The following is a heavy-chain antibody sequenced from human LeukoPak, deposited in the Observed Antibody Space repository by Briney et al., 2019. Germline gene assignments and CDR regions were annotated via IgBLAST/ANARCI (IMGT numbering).Heavy chain of an antibody. CDR1: GYTFTSYG. J-gene: IGHJ6*02. D-gene: IGHD2-15*01. CDR3: ARDLPPHCSGGSCYSDFNRYYYYGMDV. Sequence: ASVKLSCKASGYTFTSYGISWVRQAPRQGLEWIGWMSVYNGKTDYAQNPQCRVTITSDTYTSTAYMELRSLRSDDTAVYYCARDLPPHCSGGSCYSDFNRYYYYGMDVWGQGTTVTVSS. CDR2: MSVYNGKT. V-gene: IGHV1-18*01.